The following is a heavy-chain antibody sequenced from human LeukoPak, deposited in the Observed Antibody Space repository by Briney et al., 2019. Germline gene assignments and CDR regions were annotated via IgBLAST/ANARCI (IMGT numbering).Heavy chain of an antibody. CDR2: IYYSGTT. D-gene: IGHD5-18*01. CDR3: AKGAGGFSYYNWFDP. CDR1: GGSISSSPYY. J-gene: IGHJ5*02. V-gene: IGHV4-39*07. Sequence: SETLSLTCTVYGGSISSSPYYWGWIRQPPGKGLEWIGSIYYSGTTHYNPSLESRVTISVDTSKNQFSLKLASVTAADTAIYYCAKGAGGFSYYNWFDPWGQGTLVTVSP.